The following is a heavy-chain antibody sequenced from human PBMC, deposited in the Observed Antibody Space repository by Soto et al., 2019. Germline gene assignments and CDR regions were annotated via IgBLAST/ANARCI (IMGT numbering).Heavy chain of an antibody. V-gene: IGHV3-33*01. CDR2: LWYDGSTK. CDR3: TRDLSLCASFWKNDAFDI. D-gene: IGHD3-3*01. Sequence: QVQVVESGGGVIQPGRSLRLSGAVSGVSLRDSGMHWVRQAPGKGPEWVAVLWYDGSTKYYADPVRGRFTVSRDVSRNTMYLTMNTLRVEDTAVYSCTRDLSLCASFWKNDAFDIWGQGTAVTVSS. CDR1: GVSLRDSG. J-gene: IGHJ3*02.